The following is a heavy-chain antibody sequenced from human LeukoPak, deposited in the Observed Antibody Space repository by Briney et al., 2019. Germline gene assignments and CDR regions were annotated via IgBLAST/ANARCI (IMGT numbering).Heavy chain of an antibody. J-gene: IGHJ6*02. CDR2: LSSSSSYM. V-gene: IGHV3-21*01. CDR3: ARVMCSGGSCYSSRTLIRDRNGMDV. Sequence: GGSLRLSCAAPGFTFSIYSMNWVRQAPGKGLEWVSSLSSSSSYMYYADSVKGRFTISRDNAKNSLYLQMNSLRAEDTAVYYCARVMCSGGSCYSSRTLIRDRNGMDVWGQGTTVTVSS. D-gene: IGHD2-15*01. CDR1: GFTFSIYS.